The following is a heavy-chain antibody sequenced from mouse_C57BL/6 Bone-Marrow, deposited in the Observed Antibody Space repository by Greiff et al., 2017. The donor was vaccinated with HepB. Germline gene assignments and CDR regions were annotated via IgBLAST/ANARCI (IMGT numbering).Heavy chain of an antibody. D-gene: IGHD1-1*01. CDR1: GYTFTDYE. CDR2: IDPETGGT. CDR3: TRRYYVYWYFDV. V-gene: IGHV1-15*01. J-gene: IGHJ1*03. Sequence: QVQLQQSGAELVRPGASVTLSCKASGYTFTDYEMHWVKQTPVHGLEWIGAIDPETGGTAYNQKFKGKAILTADKSSSTAYMELRSLTSEDSAVYYCTRRYYVYWYFDVWGTGTTVTVSS.